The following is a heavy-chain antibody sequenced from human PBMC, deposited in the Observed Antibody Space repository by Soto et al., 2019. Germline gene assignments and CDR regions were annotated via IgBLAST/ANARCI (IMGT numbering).Heavy chain of an antibody. D-gene: IGHD4-17*01. Sequence: GASVKVSCKASGYTFTAYAMHWVRQAPGQRPEWMGWINAGNGNTKYSQKFQGRVSITRDTSASTAYVELTSLRAEDTAVYYCARDSGPYYGDFWYLDYWGQGALVTVSS. CDR2: INAGNGNT. J-gene: IGHJ4*02. CDR3: ARDSGPYYGDFWYLDY. V-gene: IGHV1-3*01. CDR1: GYTFTAYA.